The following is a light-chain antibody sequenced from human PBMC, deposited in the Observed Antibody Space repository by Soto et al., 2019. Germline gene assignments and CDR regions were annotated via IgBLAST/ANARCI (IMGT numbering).Light chain of an antibody. CDR3: QQFDSYPPLT. CDR2: DAS. Sequence: AIQLTQSPSSLSASVGDRVTITCRASQDISSALAWCQQKPGKAPKLLLYDASNLESGVPSRFSGSGSWTDFTLTITSLQPDDFATYYCQQFDSYPPLTFGGGTKVEIK. J-gene: IGKJ4*01. CDR1: QDISSA. V-gene: IGKV1-13*02.